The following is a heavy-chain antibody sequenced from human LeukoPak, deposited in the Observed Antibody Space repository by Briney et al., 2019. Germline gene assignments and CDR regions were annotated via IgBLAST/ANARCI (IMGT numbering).Heavy chain of an antibody. J-gene: IGHJ6*03. V-gene: IGHV1-8*01. CDR2: MNPNSGNT. CDR1: GWTFTSYV. CDR3: VASRYYYYYYMDV. Sequence: ASVQVSCKASGWTFTSYVINWVGQASSRGLAGLGWMNPNSGNTGYAQQFQGRVTMTRNTSISTAYMELSSLRSEDTAVYYCVASRYYYYYYMDVWGKGTTVTISS. D-gene: IGHD2/OR15-2a*01.